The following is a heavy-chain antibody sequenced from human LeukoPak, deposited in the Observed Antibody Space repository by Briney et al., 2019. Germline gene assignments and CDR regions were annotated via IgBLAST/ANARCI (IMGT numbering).Heavy chain of an antibody. Sequence: GGSLRLSCAASGFTVSSNYMTWVRRAPGKGLEWVSVIYSGGSTYYADSVKGRFTISRDNPKNTVYLQMNSLRAEDTALYFCASNDYDSGSYSIWGQGTPVTVSS. CDR2: IYSGGST. J-gene: IGHJ4*02. V-gene: IGHV3-53*01. D-gene: IGHD3-10*01. CDR3: ASNDYDSGSYSI. CDR1: GFTVSSNY.